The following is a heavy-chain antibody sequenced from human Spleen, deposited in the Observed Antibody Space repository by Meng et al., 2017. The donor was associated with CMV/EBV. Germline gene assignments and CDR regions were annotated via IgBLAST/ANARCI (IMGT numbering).Heavy chain of an antibody. Sequence: GESLKISCVASGFTFSSYTMNWIRQAPGKGLEWVSSIGSGSSRIYYADSVRGRFTVSRDNGKNSVYLQMNSLRAEDTAVYYCARVYSGYDRGLDYWGQGTLVTVSS. D-gene: IGHD5-12*01. V-gene: IGHV3-21*01. CDR2: IGSGSSRI. J-gene: IGHJ4*02. CDR1: GFTFSSYT. CDR3: ARVYSGYDRGLDY.